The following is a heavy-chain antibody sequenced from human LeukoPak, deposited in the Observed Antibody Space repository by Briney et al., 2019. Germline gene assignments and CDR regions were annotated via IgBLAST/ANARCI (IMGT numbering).Heavy chain of an antibody. Sequence: GGSLRLSCAASGFTFSSYAMSWVRQAPGKGLEWVSAISGSGGSTYYADYVKGRFTISRDNSKNTLYLQMNSLRAEDTTVYYCAKVQYSSSWANFDYWGQGTLVTVSS. CDR2: ISGSGGST. CDR1: GFTFSSYA. J-gene: IGHJ4*02. D-gene: IGHD6-13*01. V-gene: IGHV3-23*01. CDR3: AKVQYSSSWANFDY.